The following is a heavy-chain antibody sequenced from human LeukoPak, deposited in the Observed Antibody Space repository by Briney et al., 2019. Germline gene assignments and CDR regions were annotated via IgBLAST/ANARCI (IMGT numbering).Heavy chain of an antibody. J-gene: IGHJ4*02. CDR2: IYYSGST. CDR3: AREGYSRGVDY. Sequence: SETLSLTCTVSGGSISSYYWSWIRQPPGKGLEWIGYIYYSGSTNYNPSLKSRVTISVDTSKNQFSLKLSSVTAADTAVYYWAREGYSRGVDYWGQGTLVTVSS. CDR1: GGSISSYY. V-gene: IGHV4-59*01. D-gene: IGHD5-18*01.